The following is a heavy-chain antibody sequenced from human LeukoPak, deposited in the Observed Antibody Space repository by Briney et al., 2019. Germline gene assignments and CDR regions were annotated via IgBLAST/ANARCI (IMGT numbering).Heavy chain of an antibody. CDR2: HYSGSTT. CDR1: GFAVTANY. Sequence: GGSLRLSCAASGFAVTANYMNWVRQAPGKGLEWVSVHYSGSTTYYADSVRGRFTISRDNSKNTLYLQPNSLRVEDTAVYYCARLPAYYYGMDVWGQGTTVTVSS. J-gene: IGHJ6*02. V-gene: IGHV3-66*04. CDR3: ARLPAYYYGMDV.